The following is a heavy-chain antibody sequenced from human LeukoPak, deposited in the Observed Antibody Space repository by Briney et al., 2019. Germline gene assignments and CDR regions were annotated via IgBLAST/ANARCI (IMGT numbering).Heavy chain of an antibody. V-gene: IGHV3-43D*03. CDR2: ISWDGGST. J-gene: IGHJ4*02. CDR1: GFTFDDYA. CDR3: ASRYCSGGSCYQ. D-gene: IGHD2-15*01. Sequence: RGSLRLSCAASGFTFDDYAMHWVRQAPGKGLEWVSLISWDGGSTYYADSVKGRFTISRDNSKNSLYLQMNSLRAEDTAVYYCASRYCSGGSCYQWGQGTLVTVSS.